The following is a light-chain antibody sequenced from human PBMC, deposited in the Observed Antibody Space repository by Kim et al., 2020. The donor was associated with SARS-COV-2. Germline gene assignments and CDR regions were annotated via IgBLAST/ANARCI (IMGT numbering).Light chain of an antibody. CDR3: ATWDDSLTGWV. Sequence: GQRVTIVCSGSSSNIGSKSVNWYQQLPGTAPKLLIYNNNERPSGVPARFTGSKSGTSASLAISGLQSDDEADYYCATWDDSLTGWVFGGGTKRTVL. J-gene: IGLJ3*02. V-gene: IGLV1-44*01. CDR2: NNN. CDR1: SSNIGSKS.